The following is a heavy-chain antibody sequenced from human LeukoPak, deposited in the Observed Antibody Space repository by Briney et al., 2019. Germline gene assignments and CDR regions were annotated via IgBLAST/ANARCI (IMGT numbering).Heavy chain of an antibody. CDR3: VRGGTTSWPDWYFDL. J-gene: IGHJ2*01. CDR1: GFTFSTYT. D-gene: IGHD2-2*01. V-gene: IGHV3-21*01. Sequence: GGSLRLSCAASGFTFSTYTMNWVRQAPGKGLEWVSSISSSSFFISYADSVKGRFTISRDNAKNSLYLQMNSLRAEDTAVYYCVRGGTTSWPDWYFDLWGRGTLVTVSS. CDR2: ISSSSFFI.